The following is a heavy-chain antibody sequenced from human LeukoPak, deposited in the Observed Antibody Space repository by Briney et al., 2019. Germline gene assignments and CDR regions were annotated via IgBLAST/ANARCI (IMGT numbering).Heavy chain of an antibody. V-gene: IGHV4-39*01. CDR3: ARLGSGGYYYDSSGIFDY. Sequence: SETLSLTCTVSGGSIRSSYYYWGWIRQPPGKGLEWIGSIYYSGSTYYNPSLKSRVTISVDTSKNQFSLKLSSVTAADTAVYYCARLGSGGYYYDSSGIFDYWGQGTLVTVSS. J-gene: IGHJ4*02. D-gene: IGHD3-22*01. CDR1: GGSIRSSYYY. CDR2: IYYSGST.